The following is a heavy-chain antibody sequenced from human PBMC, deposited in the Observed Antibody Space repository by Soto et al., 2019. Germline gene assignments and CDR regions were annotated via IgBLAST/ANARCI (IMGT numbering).Heavy chain of an antibody. J-gene: IGHJ6*02. CDR1: GFTFSSYG. CDR2: IWYDGSNK. D-gene: IGHD3-10*01. V-gene: IGHV3-33*01. CDR3: ARIPSIALVRGKRPDRFWSYGMDV. Sequence: QVQLVESGGGVVQPGRSLRLSCAASGFTFSSYGRHWVRQAPGKGLEWVAVIWYDGSNKYYADSVKGRFTISRDNSKNTLYQEMSSRRVEDTAVYYCARIPSIALVRGKRPDRFWSYGMDVWGQGTTVTVSS.